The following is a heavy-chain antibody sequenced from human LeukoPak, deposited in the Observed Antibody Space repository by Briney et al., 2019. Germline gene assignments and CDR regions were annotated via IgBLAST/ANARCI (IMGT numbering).Heavy chain of an antibody. D-gene: IGHD6-19*01. CDR2: ISSSSSYI. CDR1: GFTFSNYA. J-gene: IGHJ3*02. V-gene: IGHV3-21*01. CDR3: ARASSSGWYGGAFDI. Sequence: PGGSLRLSCAASGFTFSNYAMNWVRQAPGKGLEWVSSISSSSSYIYYADSVKGRFTISRDNAKNSLYLQMNSLRAEDTAVYYCARASSSGWYGGAFDIWGQGTMVTVSS.